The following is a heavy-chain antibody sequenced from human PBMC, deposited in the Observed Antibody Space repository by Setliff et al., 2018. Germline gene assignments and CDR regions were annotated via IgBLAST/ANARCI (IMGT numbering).Heavy chain of an antibody. CDR1: GFTFSSYA. Sequence: GGSLRLSCAASGFTFSSYAMHWVRQAPGKGLEWVAVISFDGSNKYYADSVKGRFTISRDNSKNTLYLQMNSLRAEDTAVYYCARDLWPTCGGDCYRPFDYWGQGTLVTVSS. CDR2: ISFDGSNK. J-gene: IGHJ4*02. V-gene: IGHV3-30-3*01. D-gene: IGHD2-21*02. CDR3: ARDLWPTCGGDCYRPFDY.